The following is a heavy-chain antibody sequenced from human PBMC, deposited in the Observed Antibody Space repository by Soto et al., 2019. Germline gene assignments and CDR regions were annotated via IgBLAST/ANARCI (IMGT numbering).Heavy chain of an antibody. CDR3: EREGDIVVGGGYFDC. V-gene: IGHV3-21*01. Sequence: GVSRRVSCAASGSTFSRYSMNWVPQTPVKGLEWVSSISSSSSYIYYADSVKGRFTISRDNAKNSLYLQMNSRRAEDTAVYHCEREGDIVVGGGYFDCWGRGTLVTASS. CDR1: GSTFSRYS. CDR2: ISSSSSYI. J-gene: IGHJ4*02. D-gene: IGHD2-2*01.